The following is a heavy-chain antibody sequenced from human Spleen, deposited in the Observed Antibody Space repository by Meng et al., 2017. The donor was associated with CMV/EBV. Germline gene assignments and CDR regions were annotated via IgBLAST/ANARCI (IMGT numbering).Heavy chain of an antibody. CDR2: ISFDANNK. CDR3: ARDAVVGPTSRSGIGYFDQ. Sequence: LSLTCAASGFSISPHAMQWVRQAPGKGLEWVAVISFDANNKRYADSVKGRFAISRDNSKDTLYLEMNSLRTEDTAVYYCARDAVVGPTSRSGIGYFDQWGQGTLVTVSS. CDR1: GFSISPHA. D-gene: IGHD1-26*01. V-gene: IGHV3-30*01. J-gene: IGHJ4*02.